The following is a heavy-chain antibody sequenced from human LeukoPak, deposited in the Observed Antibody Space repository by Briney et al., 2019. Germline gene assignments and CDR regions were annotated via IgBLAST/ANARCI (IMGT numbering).Heavy chain of an antibody. CDR2: ISAYNGNT. CDR1: GYTFTSYG. D-gene: IGHD1-26*01. V-gene: IGHV1-18*01. Sequence: ASVKVSCKASGYTFTSYGISWVRQAPGQGLEWMGWISAYNGNTNYAQKLQGRVTMTRDTSTSTVYMELSSLRSEDTAVYYCARSYSGSYYAESGVDYWGQGTLVTVSS. CDR3: ARSYSGSYYAESGVDY. J-gene: IGHJ4*02.